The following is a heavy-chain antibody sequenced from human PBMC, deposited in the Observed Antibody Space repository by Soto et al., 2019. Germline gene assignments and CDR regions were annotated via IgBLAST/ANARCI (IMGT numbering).Heavy chain of an antibody. V-gene: IGHV4-39*01. Sequence: SETLSLTCTVSGGSISSSSYYWGWIRQPPGKGLEWIGSIYYSGSTYYNPSLKSRVTVSVDTSKNQFSLKLSSVTAADTAVYYCARSPPGYYYDSSGSNFDYWGQGTLVTVSS. CDR2: IYYSGST. J-gene: IGHJ4*02. CDR1: GGSISSSSYY. CDR3: ARSPPGYYYDSSGSNFDY. D-gene: IGHD3-22*01.